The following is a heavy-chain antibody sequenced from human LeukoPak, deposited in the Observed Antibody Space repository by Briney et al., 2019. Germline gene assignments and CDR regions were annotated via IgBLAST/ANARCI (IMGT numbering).Heavy chain of an antibody. CDR2: IYYSGST. Sequence: KPSETLSLTCTVSGDSISSSSYYWGWIRQPPGRGLEWIGSIYYSGSTYYHPSLKSRVTISVDTSKNQFSLKLSSVTAADTAVYYCARDLGYYYGSGKSAIDYWGQGTLVTVSS. V-gene: IGHV4-39*07. J-gene: IGHJ4*02. CDR3: ARDLGYYYGSGKSAIDY. D-gene: IGHD3-10*01. CDR1: GDSISSSSYY.